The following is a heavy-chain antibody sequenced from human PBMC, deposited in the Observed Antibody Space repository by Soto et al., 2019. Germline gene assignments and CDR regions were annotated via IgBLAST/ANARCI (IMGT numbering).Heavy chain of an antibody. Sequence: GGSLRLSCATSGFTFKYFWMSWVRQAPGKGLEWVANIKQDGSEIYYADSVKGRFTISRDNARNSLDLQMISLRAADTAVYYCARGQRALITYGPFDPWGQGTLVTVSS. V-gene: IGHV3-7*03. CDR1: GFTFKYFW. J-gene: IGHJ5*02. CDR2: IKQDGSEI. CDR3: ARGQRALITYGPFDP. D-gene: IGHD4-17*01.